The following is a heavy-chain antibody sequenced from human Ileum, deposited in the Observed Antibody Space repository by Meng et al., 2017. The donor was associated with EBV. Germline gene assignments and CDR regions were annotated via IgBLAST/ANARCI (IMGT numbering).Heavy chain of an antibody. Sequence: QEQRQPWGAGLLKPSEPLSLTCGVYGGSFNGYYWTWIRQPPGKGLEWIGEINHSGSTNYNPSLKSRVIISVDTSKNQFSLNLSSVTAADTAVYYCARGVYGPTTRGREYFIHWGRGTLVTVSS. CDR3: ARGVYGPTTRGREYFIH. CDR1: GGSFNGYY. J-gene: IGHJ1*01. V-gene: IGHV4-34*01. D-gene: IGHD2-8*01. CDR2: INHSGST.